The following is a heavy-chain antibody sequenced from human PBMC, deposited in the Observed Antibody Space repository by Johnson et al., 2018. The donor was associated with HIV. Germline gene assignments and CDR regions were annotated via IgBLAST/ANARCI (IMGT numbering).Heavy chain of an antibody. D-gene: IGHD5-12*01. CDR1: GFTFSSYA. J-gene: IGHJ3*02. V-gene: IGHV3-30*02. Sequence: QVQLVVSGGGVVQPGRSLRLSCAASGFTFSSYAMHWVRQAPGKGLEWVAFIRSDGRNKYYADSVKGRFTLSRDNSKNTLYVQMDSLRPEDTAVYYCAKIWGDIAATGDAFDIWGQGTMVTVSS. CDR2: IRSDGRNK. CDR3: AKIWGDIAATGDAFDI.